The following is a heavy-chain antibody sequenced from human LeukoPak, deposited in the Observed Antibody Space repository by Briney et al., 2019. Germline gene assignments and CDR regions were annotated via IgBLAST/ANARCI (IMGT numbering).Heavy chain of an antibody. CDR2: ISGSGGST. D-gene: IGHD3-10*01. V-gene: IGHV3-23*01. CDR1: GFTFSSYA. J-gene: IGHJ6*02. CDR3: AKDPIWFGELSSPDYYYGMDV. Sequence: PGGSLRLSCAASGFTFSSYAMSWVRQAPGKGLEWASAISGSGGSTYYADSVKGRFTISRDNSKNTLYLQMNSLRAEDTAVYYCAKDPIWFGELSSPDYYYGMDVWGQGTTVTVSS.